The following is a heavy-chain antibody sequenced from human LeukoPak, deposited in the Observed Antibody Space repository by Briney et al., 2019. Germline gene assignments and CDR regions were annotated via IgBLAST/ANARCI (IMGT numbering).Heavy chain of an antibody. J-gene: IGHJ4*02. CDR2: ISPRGGGT. D-gene: IGHD7-27*01. Sequence: GGSLRLSCAASGFIFRNYGMNWVRQAPGKGLEWLSGISPRGGGTYYADSVKGRFTISRDDSKNTLSLQMNSLRVEDTAVYYCGRDLAWGAFDYWGQGTLVTVSS. CDR3: GRDLAWGAFDY. V-gene: IGHV3-23*01. CDR1: GFIFRNYG.